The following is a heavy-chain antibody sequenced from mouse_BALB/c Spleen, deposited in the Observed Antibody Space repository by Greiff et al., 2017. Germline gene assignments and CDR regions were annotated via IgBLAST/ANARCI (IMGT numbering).Heavy chain of an antibody. CDR2: ISSGSSTI. Sequence: EVQGVESGGGLVQPGGSRKLSCAASGFTFSSFGMHWVRQAPEKGLEWVAYISSGSSTIYYADTVKGRFTISRDNPKNTLFLQMTSLRSEDTAMYYCARSDGPYYAMDYWGQGTSVTVSS. J-gene: IGHJ4*01. CDR1: GFTFSSFG. D-gene: IGHD2-3*01. CDR3: ARSDGPYYAMDY. V-gene: IGHV5-17*02.